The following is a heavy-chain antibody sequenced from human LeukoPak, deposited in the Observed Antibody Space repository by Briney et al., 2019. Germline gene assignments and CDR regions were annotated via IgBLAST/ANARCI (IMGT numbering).Heavy chain of an antibody. D-gene: IGHD5-18*01. V-gene: IGHV3-21*01. J-gene: IGHJ4*02. CDR3: ARLYSRVGPFDY. CDR2: ISSSSPYI. CDR1: GFTFSDYS. Sequence: GGSLRLSCAASGFTFSDYSMNWVRQAPGKGLEWVASISSSSPYIYYTDSVKGRFTISRGNAKNSLYLQMNSLRAEDTAVYYCARLYSRVGPFDYWGQGTLVTVSS.